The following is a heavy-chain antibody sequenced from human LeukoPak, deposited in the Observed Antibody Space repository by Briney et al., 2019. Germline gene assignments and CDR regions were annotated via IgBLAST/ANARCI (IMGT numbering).Heavy chain of an antibody. CDR1: GFTFSSYE. D-gene: IGHD3/OR15-3a*01. V-gene: IGHV3-48*03. CDR3: ARLGGGLVIGGEQDY. J-gene: IGHJ4*02. Sequence: GGSLRLSCAASGFTFSSYEMNWVRQAPGKGLEWVSYISSSGSTIYYADSVKGRFTISRDNAKNSLYLQMNSLRAEDTAVYYCARLGGGLVIGGEQDYWGQGTLVIVSS. CDR2: ISSSGSTI.